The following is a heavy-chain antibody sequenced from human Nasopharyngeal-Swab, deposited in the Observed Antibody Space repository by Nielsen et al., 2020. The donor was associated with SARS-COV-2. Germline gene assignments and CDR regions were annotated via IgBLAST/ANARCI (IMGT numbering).Heavy chain of an antibody. CDR1: GFTFSSYT. CDR2: ISSSSSGTYI. D-gene: IGHD2-21*01. V-gene: IGHV3-21*01. J-gene: IGHJ6*02. CDR3: ARETRGVNYYYYGLDV. Sequence: GGSLRLSCAASGFTFSSYTMNWVRQAPGKGLEWASSISSSSSGTYIYYADSVKGRFTISRDNAKNSLYLQMNSLRAEDTAVYYCARETRGVNYYYYGLDVWGQGTTVTVSS.